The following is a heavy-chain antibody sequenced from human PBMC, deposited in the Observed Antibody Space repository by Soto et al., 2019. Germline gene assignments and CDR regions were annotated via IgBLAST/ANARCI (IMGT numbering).Heavy chain of an antibody. D-gene: IGHD1-26*01. CDR1: GDSIITGGYY. V-gene: IGHV4-39*01. CDR3: VGCFPWVGFGY. Sequence: QLQLQESGPGLVKPSETLSLTCTVSGDSIITGGYYWGWIRQPPGKGLEWIGNIQYSGTASYSPSLRSRSSRSVGMSNDQFPLNLTSVTAADPAVYNCVGCFPWVGFGYWGQGTLVTVSS. CDR2: IQYSGTA. J-gene: IGHJ4*02.